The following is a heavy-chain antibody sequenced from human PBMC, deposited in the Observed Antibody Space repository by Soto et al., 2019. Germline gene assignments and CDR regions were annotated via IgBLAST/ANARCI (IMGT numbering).Heavy chain of an antibody. Sequence: GSLRLSCAASGFTFSSYAMSWVRQAPGKGLEWVSAISASGGSTYYADSVKGRFTISRDNSKNTLYLQMNSLRAEDTAVYYCAKDLRDGYKGGPYYYYYYGMDVWGQGTTVTVSS. CDR3: AKDLRDGYKGGPYYYYYYGMDV. D-gene: IGHD5-12*01. J-gene: IGHJ6*02. V-gene: IGHV3-23*01. CDR2: ISASGGST. CDR1: GFTFSSYA.